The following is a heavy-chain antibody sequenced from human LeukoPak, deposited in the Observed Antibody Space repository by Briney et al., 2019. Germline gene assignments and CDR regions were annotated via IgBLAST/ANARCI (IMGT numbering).Heavy chain of an antibody. J-gene: IGHJ3*02. D-gene: IGHD3-3*01. Sequence: ASVKVSCKASGHTFTGYYMHWVRQAPGQGLEWMGRTIPIFGTANYAQKFQGRVLITTDESTSTAYMELRSDDTAVYYCATNSKRTIFGVVDTFDIWGQGTMVTVSS. CDR3: ATNSKRTIFGVVDTFDI. CDR2: TIPIFGTA. V-gene: IGHV1-69*05. CDR1: GHTFTGYY.